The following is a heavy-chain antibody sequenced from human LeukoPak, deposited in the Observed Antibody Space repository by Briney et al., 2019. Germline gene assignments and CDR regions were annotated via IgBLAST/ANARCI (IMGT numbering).Heavy chain of an antibody. CDR2: IYSGGST. V-gene: IGHV3-53*01. J-gene: IGHJ3*02. CDR1: GFTVSSNY. Sequence: GGSLRLSCAASGFTVSSNYMSWVRQAPGKGLEWVSVIYSGGSTYYADSVKGRFTISRDNSKNTLYLQLNSLRAEDTAVYYCAKDSKGVAQAFDIWGQGTMVTVSS. CDR3: AKDSKGVAQAFDI. D-gene: IGHD2-15*01.